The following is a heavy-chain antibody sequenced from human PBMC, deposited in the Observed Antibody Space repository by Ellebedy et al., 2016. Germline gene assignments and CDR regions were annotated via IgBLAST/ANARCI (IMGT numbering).Heavy chain of an antibody. D-gene: IGHD3-10*02. J-gene: IGHJ5*02. CDR1: GYTFINHD. Sequence: ASVKVSCKASGYTFINHDINWVRQATGQGLEWMGWMNSNTGNTGYAQKFQGRVTMTRDTSISTAYMELSNLRAEDTAVYYCARGSGADGRGWFDPWGQGTLVTVSS. CDR3: ARGSGADGRGWFDP. V-gene: IGHV1-8*01. CDR2: MNSNTGNT.